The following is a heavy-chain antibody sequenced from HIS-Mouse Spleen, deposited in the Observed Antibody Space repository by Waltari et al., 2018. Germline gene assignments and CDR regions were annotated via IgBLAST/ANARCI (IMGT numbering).Heavy chain of an antibody. J-gene: IGHJ4*02. D-gene: IGHD2-2*02. Sequence: EVQLVESGGGVVQPGGSLSLSCAASGFPFSTYWMTWVRQAPGKGLEWVANIKQDGSEKYYVDSVKGRFTISRDNAKNSLYLQMNSLRAEDTAVYYCARDSIHYFDYWGQGTLVTVSS. CDR1: GFPFSTYW. CDR2: IKQDGSEK. V-gene: IGHV3-7*01. CDR3: ARDSIHYFDY.